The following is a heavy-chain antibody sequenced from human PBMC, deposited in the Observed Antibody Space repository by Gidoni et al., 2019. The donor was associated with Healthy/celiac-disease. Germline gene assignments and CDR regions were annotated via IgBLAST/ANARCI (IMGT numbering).Heavy chain of an antibody. D-gene: IGHD2-15*01. V-gene: IGHV1-69*01. CDR1: GGTFSSYA. J-gene: IGHJ5*02. CDR3: ARGLGDCSGGSCGWFDP. Sequence: QVQLVQSGAEVKKPGSSVKVSCKASGGTFSSYAISWVRQAPGQGLEWMGGIIPIFGTANYAQKFQGRVTITADESTSTAYMELSSLRSEDTAVYYCARGLGDCSGGSCGWFDPWGQGTLVTVSS. CDR2: IIPIFGTA.